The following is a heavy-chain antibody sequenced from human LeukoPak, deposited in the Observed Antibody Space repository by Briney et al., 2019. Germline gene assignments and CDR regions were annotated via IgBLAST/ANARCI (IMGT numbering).Heavy chain of an antibody. V-gene: IGHV3-48*01. CDR2: ITSGGTTI. CDR1: GFTFRTYN. D-gene: IGHD5-18*01. Sequence: SGGSLRLSCAASGFTFRTYNMNWVRQAPGKGLEWVSYITSGGTTIYYADSVKGRFTISRDNAKNSLYLQMNSLRAEDTAVYYCARYSLDAFDIWGQGTMVTVSS. CDR3: ARYSLDAFDI. J-gene: IGHJ3*02.